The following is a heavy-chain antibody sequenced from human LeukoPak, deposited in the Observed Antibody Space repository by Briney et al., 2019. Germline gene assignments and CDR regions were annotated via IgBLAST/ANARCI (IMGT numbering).Heavy chain of an antibody. CDR3: VKGKGIAVTSLDY. J-gene: IGHJ4*02. CDR2: ISSNGGST. D-gene: IGHD6-19*01. Sequence: GGSLRLSCSASGVIFSNYAMRWVREAPGKGLEYVSAISSNGGSTHYADSVKGRFTISRDNSKNTLYLQMSSLRAEDTAVYYCVKGKGIAVTSLDYWGQGTLVTVSS. CDR1: GVIFSNYA. V-gene: IGHV3-64D*06.